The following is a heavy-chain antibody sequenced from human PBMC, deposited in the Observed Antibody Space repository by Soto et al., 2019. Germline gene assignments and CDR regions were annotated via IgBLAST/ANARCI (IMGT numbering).Heavy chain of an antibody. J-gene: IGHJ4*02. CDR3: AKANYDFWSGYSLMYIDY. V-gene: IGHV3-23*01. CDR2: ISGSGGST. D-gene: IGHD3-3*01. Sequence: GGSLRLSCAASGFTFSSYAMSWVRQAPGKGLEWVSAISGSGGSTYYADSVKGRFTISRDNSKNTLYLQMNSLRAEDTAVYYCAKANYDFWSGYSLMYIDYWGQGTLVTVSS. CDR1: GFTFSSYA.